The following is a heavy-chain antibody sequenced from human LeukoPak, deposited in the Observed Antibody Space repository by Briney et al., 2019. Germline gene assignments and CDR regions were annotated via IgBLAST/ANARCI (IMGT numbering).Heavy chain of an antibody. CDR2: IRYDGSNK. CDR1: GFTFSSYG. J-gene: IGHJ4*02. Sequence: GGSLRLSCAASGFTFSSYGMHWVRQAPGKGLEWVAFIRYDGSNKYYADSVKGRFTISRDNSKNTLYLQMNSLRAEDTAVYYCAKEYYDFWSGTLDYWGQGTLVTVSS. D-gene: IGHD3-3*01. V-gene: IGHV3-30*02. CDR3: AKEYYDFWSGTLDY.